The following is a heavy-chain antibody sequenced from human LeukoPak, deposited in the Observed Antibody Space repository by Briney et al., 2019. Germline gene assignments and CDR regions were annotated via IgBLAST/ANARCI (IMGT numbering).Heavy chain of an antibody. CDR2: INHSGST. CDR3: ARGSSTYYDFWSGYFRDPTHFDY. V-gene: IGHV4-34*01. CDR1: GGSFSGYY. J-gene: IGHJ4*02. Sequence: PSETLSLTCAVYGGSFSGYYWSWIRQPPGKGLEWIGEINHSGSTNYNPSLKSRVTISVDTSKNQFSLKLSSVTAADTAVYYCARGSSTYYDFWSGYFRDPTHFDYWGQGTLVTVSS. D-gene: IGHD3-3*01.